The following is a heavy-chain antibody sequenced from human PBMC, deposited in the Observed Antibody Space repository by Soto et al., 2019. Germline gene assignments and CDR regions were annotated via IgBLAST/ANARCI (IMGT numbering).Heavy chain of an antibody. D-gene: IGHD2-15*01. CDR2: MNPNSGDT. V-gene: IGHV1-8*01. J-gene: IGHJ1*01. Sequence: XSVKGSCKASGYTFTNYETIWVRQATGQGLEWVGWMNPNSGDTVYAEKFQGRVTLTRDTSISTAYMELSSLRYEDTAVYYCARGRGGHCSGGKCYRFLDHWGQGPLVTVSS. CDR1: GYTFTNYE. CDR3: ARGRGGHCSGGKCYRFLDH.